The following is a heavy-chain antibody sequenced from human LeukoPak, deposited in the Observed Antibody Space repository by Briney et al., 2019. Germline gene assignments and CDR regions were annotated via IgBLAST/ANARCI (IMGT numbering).Heavy chain of an antibody. Sequence: SETLSLTCTVSGGFISSYYWSWIRQPPGKGLEWIGYIYYSGSTNYNPSLKSRVTISVDTSKNQFSLKLSSVPAADTAVYYCARDSRRAYCGGDCYRGLDYWGQGTLVTVSS. CDR3: ARDSRRAYCGGDCYRGLDY. V-gene: IGHV4-59*01. J-gene: IGHJ4*02. D-gene: IGHD2-21*02. CDR2: IYYSGST. CDR1: GGFISSYY.